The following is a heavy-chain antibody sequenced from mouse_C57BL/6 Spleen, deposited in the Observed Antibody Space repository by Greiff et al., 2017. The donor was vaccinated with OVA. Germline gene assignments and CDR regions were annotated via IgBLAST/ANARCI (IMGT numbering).Heavy chain of an antibody. D-gene: IGHD2-2*01. V-gene: IGHV1-63*01. CDR2: IYPGGGYT. CDR3: ARRTSMVTTDPYARDY. CDR1: GYTFTNYW. Sequence: QVQLQQSGAELVRPGTSVKMSCKASGYTFTNYWIGWAKQRPGHGLEWIGDIYPGGGYTNYNEKFKGKATLTADKSSSTAYMQFSSLTSEDSAIYYCARRTSMVTTDPYARDYWGQGTSVTVSS. J-gene: IGHJ4*01.